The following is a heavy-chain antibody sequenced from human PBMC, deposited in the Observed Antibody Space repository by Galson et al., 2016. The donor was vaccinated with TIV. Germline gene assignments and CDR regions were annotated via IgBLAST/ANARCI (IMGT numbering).Heavy chain of an antibody. CDR1: GYSFTNYW. CDR3: ARSASAGSGWVDP. CDR2: IDSRDSYT. D-gene: IGHD3-10*01. Sequence: QSGAEVKKPGESLRISCKTSGYSFTNYWITWVRQMPGKGLEWMGRIDSRDSYTNYSPTFEDHVTISTDKSISTAYLQWTSLKASDSAIYYCARSASAGSGWVDPWGQGTLVTVSS. V-gene: IGHV5-10-1*01. J-gene: IGHJ5*02.